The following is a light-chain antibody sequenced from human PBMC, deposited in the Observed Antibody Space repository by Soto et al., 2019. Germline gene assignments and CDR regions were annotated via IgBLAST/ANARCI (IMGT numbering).Light chain of an antibody. CDR1: QTISSY. J-gene: IGKJ1*01. CDR3: QQSYSTPWT. CDR2: AAS. Sequence: DIQMTQSPSSLSASVGDRVTITCRASQTISSYLNWYQQKPGKAPKFLIYAASTLQSGVPSRFSGIGSGTDFTLTISSLQPEDFATYYCQQSYSTPWTFGQGTKVEIK. V-gene: IGKV1-39*01.